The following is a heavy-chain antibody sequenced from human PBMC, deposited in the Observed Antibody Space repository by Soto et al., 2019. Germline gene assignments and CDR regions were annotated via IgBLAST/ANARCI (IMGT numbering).Heavy chain of an antibody. CDR1: GFTFSNYA. V-gene: IGHV3-30-3*01. CDR3: ARSRGQRTSHASGYYYGMDV. D-gene: IGHD1-26*01. J-gene: IGHJ6*02. CDR2: ISYAGDNK. Sequence: QVQLVESGGGVVQPGRSLRLSCAASGFTFSNYAMHWVRQAPGKGLEWVAVISYAGDNKYYADSVKRRFTLSRDNSRNTLYLQMNSLTTEDTAMYYCARSRGQRTSHASGYYYGMDVWGQGTTVTVSS.